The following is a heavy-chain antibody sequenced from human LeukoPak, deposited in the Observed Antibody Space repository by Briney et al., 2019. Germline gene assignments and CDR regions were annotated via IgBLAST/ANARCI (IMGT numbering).Heavy chain of an antibody. CDR1: GFSFSAYW. CDR3: VRYDVEARRFDY. D-gene: IGHD1-1*01. CDR2: INNEGSGT. V-gene: IGHV3-74*01. J-gene: IGHJ4*02. Sequence: GGSLRLSCAAPGFSFSAYWMHWVRQAPGKGLVWVSRINNEGSGTDYADAVKGRFTISRVNVENTLYLQTNSLSADDTAMYYCVRYDVEARRFDYWGQGTLVTVSS.